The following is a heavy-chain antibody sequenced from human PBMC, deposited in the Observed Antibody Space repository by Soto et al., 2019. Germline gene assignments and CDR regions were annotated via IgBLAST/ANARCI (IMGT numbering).Heavy chain of an antibody. CDR1: GFSFSTYG. D-gene: IGHD3-10*01. V-gene: IGHV3-23*01. CDR2: IRGGGGST. J-gene: IGHJ4*02. Sequence: PGGSLRLSCAASGFSFSTYGMSWVRQAPGKGLEWVSAIRGGGGSTYYADSVKGRFTISRDNSKNTLYLQMNSLRAEDTAVYYCAKTFMANEGHYFDYWGQGTLVTVSS. CDR3: AKTFMANEGHYFDY.